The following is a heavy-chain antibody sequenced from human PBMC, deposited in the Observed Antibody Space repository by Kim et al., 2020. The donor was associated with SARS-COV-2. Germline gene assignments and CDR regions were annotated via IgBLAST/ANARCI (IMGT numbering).Heavy chain of an antibody. V-gene: IGHV4-39*07. Sequence: SETLSLTCTVSGGSISSSSYYWGWIRQPPGKGLEWIGSIYYSGSTYYNPSLKSRVTISVDTSKNQFSLKLSSVTAADTAVYYCARLMWQQLNFDYWGQGTLVTVSS. D-gene: IGHD6-13*01. CDR3: ARLMWQQLNFDY. J-gene: IGHJ4*02. CDR1: GGSISSSSYY. CDR2: IYYSGST.